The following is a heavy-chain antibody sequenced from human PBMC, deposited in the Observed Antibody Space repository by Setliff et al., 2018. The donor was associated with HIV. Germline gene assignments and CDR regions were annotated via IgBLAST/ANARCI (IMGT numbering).Heavy chain of an antibody. D-gene: IGHD1-26*01. CDR3: ARDRGRPDSFDI. V-gene: IGHV3-74*01. CDR1: GYNFGVYW. CDR2: INSDGSGT. Sequence: QPGGSLRLSCAASGYNFGVYWMHWVRQVPGKGLVWVSHINSDGSGTKYADSVKGRFTMSRDNAKNTLYLQMNSLRAEDTVLYFCARDRGRPDSFDIWGQGTMVTVSS. J-gene: IGHJ3*02.